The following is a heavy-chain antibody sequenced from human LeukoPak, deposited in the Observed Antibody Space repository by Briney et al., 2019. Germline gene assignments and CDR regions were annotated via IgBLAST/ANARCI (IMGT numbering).Heavy chain of an antibody. CDR3: AKNLYGDTEFDY. CDR1: GFTFSGFW. CDR2: IKQDGSEK. D-gene: IGHD4-17*01. V-gene: IGHV3-7*01. J-gene: IGHJ4*02. Sequence: GGSLRLSCAASGFTFSGFWMSWVRQAPGKGLEWVANIKQDGSEKYYVDSVKGRFTISRDNAKNSLYLQMNSLRAEDTAVYYCAKNLYGDTEFDYWGQGTLVTVFS.